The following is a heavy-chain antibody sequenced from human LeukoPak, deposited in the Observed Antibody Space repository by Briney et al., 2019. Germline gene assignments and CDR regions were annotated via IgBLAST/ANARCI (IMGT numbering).Heavy chain of an antibody. Sequence: GESLKISCKGSGYSFTTYWIAWVRQMPGKGLEWMGIIYPRDSDTRYSPSFQGQVTISADKSISAAYLQWSSLKASDTAMYYCARRRAATGENYFDYWGQGTLVTVSS. V-gene: IGHV5-51*01. CDR1: GYSFTTYW. CDR2: IYPRDSDT. CDR3: ARRRAATGENYFDY. D-gene: IGHD6-13*01. J-gene: IGHJ4*02.